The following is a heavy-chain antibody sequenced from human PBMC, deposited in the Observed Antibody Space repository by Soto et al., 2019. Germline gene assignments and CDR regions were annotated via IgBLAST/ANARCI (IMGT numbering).Heavy chain of an antibody. Sequence: ASVKVSCKASGYTFTSYDXNWVRQATGQGLEWMGWMNPNSGNTGYAQKFQGRVTMTRNTSISTAYMELGSLRSEDTAVYYCARGLRFLEWLLYWFDPWGQGTLVTVSS. J-gene: IGHJ5*02. V-gene: IGHV1-8*01. CDR1: GYTFTSYD. D-gene: IGHD3-3*01. CDR3: ARGLRFLEWLLYWFDP. CDR2: MNPNSGNT.